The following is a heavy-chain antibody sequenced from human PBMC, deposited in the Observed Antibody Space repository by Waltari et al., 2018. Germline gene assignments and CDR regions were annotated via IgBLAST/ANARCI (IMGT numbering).Heavy chain of an antibody. Sequence: QLQLQESGPGLVKPSETLSLTCTVSGGSISSSSYYWGWIRQPPGKGLEWIGSIYYSGSTYYNPSLKSRVTISVDTSKNQFSLKLSSVTAADTAVYYCARVGAPGDFDYWGQGTLVTVSS. V-gene: IGHV4-39*07. D-gene: IGHD3-16*01. CDR3: ARVGAPGDFDY. CDR2: IYYSGST. J-gene: IGHJ4*02. CDR1: GGSISSSSYY.